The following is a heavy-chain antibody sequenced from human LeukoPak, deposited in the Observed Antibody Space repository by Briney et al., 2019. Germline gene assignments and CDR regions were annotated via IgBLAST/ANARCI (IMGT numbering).Heavy chain of an antibody. J-gene: IGHJ4*02. V-gene: IGHV4-59*01. CDR3: ARDPLKGFDY. CDR2: IYYSGST. Sequence: SETLSLTCAVYGGSFSGYYWSWIRQPPGKGLEWIGYIYYSGSTNYNPSLKSRVTISVDTSKNQFSLKLSSVTAADTAVYYCARDPLKGFDYWGQGMLVTVSS. CDR1: GGSFSGYY.